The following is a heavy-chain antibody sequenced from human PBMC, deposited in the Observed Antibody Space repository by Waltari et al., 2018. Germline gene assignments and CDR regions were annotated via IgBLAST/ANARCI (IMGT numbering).Heavy chain of an antibody. CDR3: ASAPYYMDV. V-gene: IGHV1-8*01. CDR2: VNPNSCNT. J-gene: IGHJ6*03. Sequence: CVNPNSCNTGYAQKFQGRVTMTRNTSISTAYMELSSLRSEDTAVYYCASAPYYMDVWGKGTTVTVSS.